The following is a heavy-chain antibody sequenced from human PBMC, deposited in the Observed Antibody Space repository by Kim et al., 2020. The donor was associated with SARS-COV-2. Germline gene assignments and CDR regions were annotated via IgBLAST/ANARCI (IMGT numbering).Heavy chain of an antibody. CDR1: GFTFSSYG. Sequence: GGSLRLSCAASGFTFSSYGMHWVRQAPGKGLEWVAVIWYDGSNKYYADSVKGRFTISRDNSKNTLYLQMNSLRAEDTAVYYCARDSLEFYYDSSGPGWWGQGTLVTVSS. J-gene: IGHJ4*02. D-gene: IGHD3-22*01. CDR3: ARDSLEFYYDSSGPGW. V-gene: IGHV3-33*01. CDR2: IWYDGSNK.